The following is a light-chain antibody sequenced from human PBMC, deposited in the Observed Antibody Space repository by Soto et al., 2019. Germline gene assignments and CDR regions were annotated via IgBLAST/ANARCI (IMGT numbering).Light chain of an antibody. CDR3: QQYDSYPRT. J-gene: IGKJ1*01. V-gene: IGKV1-5*03. CDR1: QSISSW. CDR2: KAS. Sequence: DIQMTQSPSTLSASVGDRVTITFRASQSISSWLAWYQQKPGKAPKVLIYKASSLESGVPSRFSGSGSGTECTLTITSRQPDDFATYYCQQYDSYPRTFGEGTKVEIK.